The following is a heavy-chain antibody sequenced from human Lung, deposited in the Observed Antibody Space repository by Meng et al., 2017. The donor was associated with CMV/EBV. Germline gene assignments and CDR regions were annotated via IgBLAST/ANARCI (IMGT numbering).Heavy chain of an antibody. CDR2: IKQDGGEK. CDR1: GFTFSTYW. CDR3: ATIRWYGISWYFDY. Sequence: LTXAASGFTFSTYWMGWVRQAPGKGLDWVANIKQDGGEKYYVDSVEGRFTISRDNAKNSLYLQMNSLRVEDTAVYYCATIRWYGISWYFDYWGQGSLVTVSS. J-gene: IGHJ4*02. D-gene: IGHD6-13*01. V-gene: IGHV3-7*01.